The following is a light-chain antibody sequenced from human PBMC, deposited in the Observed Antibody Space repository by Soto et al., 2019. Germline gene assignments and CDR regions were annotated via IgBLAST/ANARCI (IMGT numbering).Light chain of an antibody. V-gene: IGKV3-11*01. CDR3: QQPSNWLRLT. Sequence: EIVLTQSPATLSLSPGERATLSCRASQSISSYLAWYQQKPGQAPSLLIYGASNRATAIPARFSGGGSGTYFSLSISSLEPEDFAVYYYQQPSNWLRLTLGGGTKVEI. CDR1: QSISSY. CDR2: GAS. J-gene: IGKJ4*01.